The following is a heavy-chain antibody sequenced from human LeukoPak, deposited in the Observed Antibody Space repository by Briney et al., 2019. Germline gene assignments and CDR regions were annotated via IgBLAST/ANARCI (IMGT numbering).Heavy chain of an antibody. CDR2: IWYDGSNK. V-gene: IGHV3-33*08. CDR3: AREILWSGYYTNSNWFDP. J-gene: IGHJ5*02. Sequence: GGSLRLSCAASGFTFSSYSMNWVRQAPGKGLEWVAVIWYDGSNKYYADSVKGRFTISRDNSKNTLYLQMNSLRAEDTAVYYCAREILWSGYYTNSNWFDPWGQGTLVTVSS. CDR1: GFTFSSYS. D-gene: IGHD3-3*01.